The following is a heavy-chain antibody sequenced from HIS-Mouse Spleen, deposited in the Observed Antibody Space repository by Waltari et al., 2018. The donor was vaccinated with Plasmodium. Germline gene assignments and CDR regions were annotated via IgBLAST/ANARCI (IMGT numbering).Heavy chain of an antibody. CDR3: ARVLGYKAAAGTFVEYFQH. CDR1: GYTFTGYY. J-gene: IGHJ1*01. V-gene: IGHV1-2*02. D-gene: IGHD6-13*01. Sequence: QVQLVQSGAEVKKPGASVKVSCKASGYTFTGYYMHWVRQAPGQGLVWRGWINRSRCGPNTAKNLQGRVTMTRVTSTRTAYMELSSLGSDDTAVYYCARVLGYKAAAGTFVEYFQHWGQGTLVTVSS. CDR2: INRSRCGP.